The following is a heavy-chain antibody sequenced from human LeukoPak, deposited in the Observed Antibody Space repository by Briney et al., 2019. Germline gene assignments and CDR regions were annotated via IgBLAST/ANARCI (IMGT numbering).Heavy chain of an antibody. J-gene: IGHJ1*01. Sequence: GGSLRLSCAASGFTFSKYWMSWVRQAPGKGLEWVANMKQDGGEKYYVDSVKGRFSIYRDNAENSMYLQMNSLRVEDTAVYYCTSWGDTTAEYFQRWGQGTLVTVSS. CDR1: GFTFSKYW. V-gene: IGHV3-7*01. CDR3: TSWGDTTAEYFQR. CDR2: MKQDGGEK. D-gene: IGHD2-21*02.